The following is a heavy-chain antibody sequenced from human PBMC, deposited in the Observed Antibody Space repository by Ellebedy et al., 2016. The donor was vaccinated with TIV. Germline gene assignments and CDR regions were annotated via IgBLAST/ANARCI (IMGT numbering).Heavy chain of an antibody. V-gene: IGHV1-69*06. J-gene: IGHJ6*02. D-gene: IGHD3-3*01. Sequence: SVKVSXXASGYTFTSYDINWVRQAPGQGLEWMGGIIPIFGTANYAQKFQGRVTITADKSTSTAYMELSSLRSEDTAVYYCARGFLEWLLYYGMDVWGQGTTVTVSS. CDR3: ARGFLEWLLYYGMDV. CDR1: GYTFTSYD. CDR2: IIPIFGTA.